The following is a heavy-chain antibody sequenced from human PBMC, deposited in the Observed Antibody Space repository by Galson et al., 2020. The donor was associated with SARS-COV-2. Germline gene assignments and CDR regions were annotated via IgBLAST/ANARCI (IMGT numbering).Heavy chain of an antibody. CDR1: GDSFSDYY. V-gene: IGHV4-34*01. Sequence: SETLSLTCAVYGDSFSDYYWSWIRQVPGKGLEWIGEINHSGKTNYNLSLKSRVTISLDTSMNQFSLKLTSVTAADTAIYYCARGRSYISGWYYFGWFDAWGQGTLVNGSS. J-gene: IGHJ5*02. CDR3: ARGRSYISGWYYFGWFDA. CDR2: INHSGKT. D-gene: IGHD6-19*01.